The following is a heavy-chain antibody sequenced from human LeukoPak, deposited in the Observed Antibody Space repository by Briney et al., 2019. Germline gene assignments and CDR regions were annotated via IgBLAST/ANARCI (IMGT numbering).Heavy chain of an antibody. V-gene: IGHV4-34*01. CDR1: GGSFSGYY. Sequence: SETLSLTCAVYGGSFSGYYWSWIRQPPGKGLEWIGEINHSGSTNYNPSLKSRVTISVDKSKNQFSLKPSSVTAADTAVYYCARAFDYGSGSLGIDYWGQGTLVTVSS. D-gene: IGHD3-10*01. CDR2: INHSGST. CDR3: ARAFDYGSGSLGIDY. J-gene: IGHJ4*02.